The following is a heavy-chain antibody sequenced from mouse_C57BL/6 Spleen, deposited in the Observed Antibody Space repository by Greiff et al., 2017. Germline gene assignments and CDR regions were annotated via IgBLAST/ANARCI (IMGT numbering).Heavy chain of an antibody. D-gene: IGHD1-2*01. J-gene: IGHJ2*01. V-gene: IGHV1-64*01. Sequence: VQLHQPGAELVKPGASVKLSCKASGYTFTSYWMHWVKQRPGQGLEWIGMIHPNSGSTNYNEKFKSKATLTVDKSSSTAYMQLSSLTSEDSAVYYCARWGDYGYYFYYWGQGTTLTVSS. CDR2: IHPNSGST. CDR1: GYTFTSYW. CDR3: ARWGDYGYYFYY.